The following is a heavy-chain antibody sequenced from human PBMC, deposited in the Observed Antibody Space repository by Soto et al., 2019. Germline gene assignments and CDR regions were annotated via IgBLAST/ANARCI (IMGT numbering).Heavy chain of an antibody. Sequence: GASVKVSCKASGYTFTSYGISWVRQAPGQGLEWMGWISAYNGNTNYAQKLQGRVTMTTDTSTSTAYMELRSLRSDDTAVYYCARVRTSIAVDGTQWFDPWGQGTLVTVSS. CDR2: ISAYNGNT. V-gene: IGHV1-18*04. D-gene: IGHD6-19*01. J-gene: IGHJ5*02. CDR1: GYTFTSYG. CDR3: ARVRTSIAVDGTQWFDP.